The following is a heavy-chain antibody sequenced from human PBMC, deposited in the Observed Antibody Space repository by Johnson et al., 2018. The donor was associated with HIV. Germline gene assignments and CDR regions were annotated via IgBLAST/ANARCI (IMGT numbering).Heavy chain of an antibody. V-gene: IGHV3-23*04. CDR1: GFTFSSYA. Sequence: VQLVESGGGLVKPGVSLRLSCAASGFTFSSYAMSWVRQAPGKVLEWVSAISGSGGNTYYAASVRGRFTISRDNSKNTLYLQMNSLRAEDTAVYHCAREGAWEVRPGAFDIWGQGTTVTVSS. CDR2: ISGSGGNT. D-gene: IGHD1-26*01. J-gene: IGHJ3*02. CDR3: AREGAWEVRPGAFDI.